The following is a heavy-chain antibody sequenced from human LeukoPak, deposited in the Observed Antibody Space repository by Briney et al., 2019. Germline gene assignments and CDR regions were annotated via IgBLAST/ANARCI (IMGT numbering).Heavy chain of an antibody. V-gene: IGHV4-39*01. CDR1: GGSISSSSYY. CDR2: IYYSGST. D-gene: IGHD3-10*01. CDR3: ARHEDGSGSFDY. Sequence: PSETLSLTCTVSGGSISSSSYYWGWIRQPPGKGLEWIGSIYYSGSTYYNPSLKSRVTISVDTSKNQFSLKLSSVTAADTAVYYCARHEDGSGSFDYWGQGTLVTVSS. J-gene: IGHJ4*02.